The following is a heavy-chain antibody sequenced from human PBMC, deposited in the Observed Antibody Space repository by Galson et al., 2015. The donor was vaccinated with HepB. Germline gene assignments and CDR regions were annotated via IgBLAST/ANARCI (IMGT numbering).Heavy chain of an antibody. Sequence: LSLTCTVSGGSISSSSYYWGWIRQPPGKGLEWIGSIYYSGSTYYNPSLKSRVTISVDTSKNQFSLKLSSVTAADTAVYYCARLSDIVVVPAANPFDYWGQGTLVTVSS. V-gene: IGHV4-39*01. CDR1: GGSISSSSYY. D-gene: IGHD2-2*01. CDR3: ARLSDIVVVPAANPFDY. CDR2: IYYSGST. J-gene: IGHJ4*02.